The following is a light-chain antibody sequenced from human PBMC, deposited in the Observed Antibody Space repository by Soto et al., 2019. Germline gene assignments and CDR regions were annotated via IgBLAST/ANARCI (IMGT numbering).Light chain of an antibody. CDR2: GAS. CDR1: QSINTN. V-gene: IGKV3-15*01. J-gene: IGKJ5*01. CDR3: QQYNNWPPPT. Sequence: EIVMTQSPATLSASPGESATLSCRASQSINTNLAWYQQKPGQAPRLLIYGASSRATGFPARFSGSGSGTEFTLTISSLQSEDFAVYYCQQYNNWPPPTFGQGTRLEIK.